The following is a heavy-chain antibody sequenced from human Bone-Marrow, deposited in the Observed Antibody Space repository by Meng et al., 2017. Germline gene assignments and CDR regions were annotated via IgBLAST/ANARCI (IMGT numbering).Heavy chain of an antibody. D-gene: IGHD3-10*01. CDR1: GFTFTSSA. CDR2: IVVGSGNT. V-gene: IGHV1-58*02. Sequence: SVKVSCKASGFTFTSSAMQWVRRARGQRLEWIGWIVVGSGNTNYAQKFQERVTITRDMSTSTAYMELSSLRSEDTAVYYCAALYYYGSGSYYNPVDYWGQGTLVTVSS. J-gene: IGHJ4*02. CDR3: AALYYYGSGSYYNPVDY.